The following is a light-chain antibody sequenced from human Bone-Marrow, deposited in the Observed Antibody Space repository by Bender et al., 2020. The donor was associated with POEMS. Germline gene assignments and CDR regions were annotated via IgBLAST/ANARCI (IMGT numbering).Light chain of an antibody. CDR1: ALPKQY. Sequence: SYVLTQAPSVSVAPGQTARITCSGDALPKQYAYWYQQKPGQAPVLVVYQDSERPSGIPERFSGSTSGTTVTLTISGAQVEDEADYYCFCAADNVWMFGGGTKLTVL. V-gene: IGLV3-27*01. CDR3: FCAADNVWM. J-gene: IGLJ3*02. CDR2: QDS.